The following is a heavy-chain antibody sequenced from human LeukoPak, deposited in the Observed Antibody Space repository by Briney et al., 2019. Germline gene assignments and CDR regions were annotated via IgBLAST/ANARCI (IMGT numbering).Heavy chain of an antibody. CDR1: GFTFSSYW. D-gene: IGHD6-13*01. Sequence: PGGSLRLSCAASGFTFSSYWMHWVRQAPGKGLVWVSRINSDGSSTSYADSVKGRFTISRDNAKNTLYLQMNSLRAEDTAVYYCARDFVAAAAPPQNWFDPWGQGTLVTVSS. J-gene: IGHJ5*02. CDR2: INSDGSST. V-gene: IGHV3-74*01. CDR3: ARDFVAAAAPPQNWFDP.